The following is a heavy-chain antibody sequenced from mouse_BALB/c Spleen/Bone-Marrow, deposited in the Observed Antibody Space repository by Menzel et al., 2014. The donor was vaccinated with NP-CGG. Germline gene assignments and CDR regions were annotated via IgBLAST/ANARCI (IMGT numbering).Heavy chain of an antibody. CDR3: AFCNYDFDY. CDR2: IYPGDGDT. Sequence: VQVVESGAELVRPGSSVKISCKASGYAFSSYWMNWVKQRPGQGLEWIGQIYPGDGDTNYSGKFKGKATLTADESSITTDMQLSSLASEDCAVYVYAFCNYDFDYWGQGTTLTVSS. V-gene: IGHV1-80*01. D-gene: IGHD2-1*01. CDR1: GYAFSSYW. J-gene: IGHJ2*01.